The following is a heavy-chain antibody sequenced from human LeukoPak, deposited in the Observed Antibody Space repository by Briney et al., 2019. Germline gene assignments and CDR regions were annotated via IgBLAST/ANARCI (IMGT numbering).Heavy chain of an antibody. CDR3: ARDLRVAGLDY. CDR2: IYYSGST. D-gene: IGHD6-19*01. CDR1: GGSISSYY. J-gene: IGHJ4*02. V-gene: IGHV4-59*01. Sequence: PSETLSLTCTVSGGSISSYYWSWIRQPPGKGLEWIGYIYYSGSTNYNPSLKSRVTISVDTSKNQFSLKLSSVTAADTAVYYCARDLRVAGLDYWGQGTLVTVSS.